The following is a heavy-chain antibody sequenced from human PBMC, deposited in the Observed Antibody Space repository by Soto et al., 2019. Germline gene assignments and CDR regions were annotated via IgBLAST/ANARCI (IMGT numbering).Heavy chain of an antibody. CDR1: GFTFSSYS. CDR2: ISRSSSTI. D-gene: IGHD3-22*01. J-gene: IGHJ4*02. CDR3: ARGGSSGYRFFDY. V-gene: IGHV3-48*02. Sequence: EVQLVESGGGLVQPGGSLRLSCAASGFTFSSYSMIWVRQAPGKGLEWVSYISRSSSTIYYADSVKGRLTISRDNAKNSLYLQMNSLRYEDTAMYYCARGGSSGYRFFDYWGQGTLVTVSS.